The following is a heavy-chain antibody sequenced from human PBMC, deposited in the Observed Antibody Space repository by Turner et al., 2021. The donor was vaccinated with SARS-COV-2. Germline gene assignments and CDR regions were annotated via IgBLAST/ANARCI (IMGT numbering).Heavy chain of an antibody. V-gene: IGHV3-35*01. CDR1: GFTFSNSD. Sequence: EVQLVESGGGLVQPGGSLRLSCAASGFTFSNSDRNWVHQAPGKGLEWVSGVSWNGSRTHYADSVKGRFIISRDNSRNTLYLQTNSLRTRGYTYDAVADYWGQGTLVTVSS. D-gene: IGHD5-18*01. CDR3: ADY. CDR2: VSWNGSRT. J-gene: IGHJ4*02.